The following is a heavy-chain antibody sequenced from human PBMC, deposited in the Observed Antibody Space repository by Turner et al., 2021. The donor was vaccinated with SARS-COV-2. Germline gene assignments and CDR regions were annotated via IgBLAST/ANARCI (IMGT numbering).Heavy chain of an antibody. J-gene: IGHJ6*03. CDR2: ISYDGSNK. V-gene: IGHV3-30*18. CDR3: AKAETYSSGWSGGRSYYYYYMDV. CDR1: GFTFSSDG. D-gene: IGHD6-19*01. Sequence: QVQLVESGGGGVQPGRSMRPSCAASGFTFSSDGMHWVRQAPGKGLEWVAVISYDGSNKYYADSVNGRFTISRDNSKNTLYLQMNSLRAEDTAVYYCAKAETYSSGWSGGRSYYYYYMDVWGKGTTVTVSS.